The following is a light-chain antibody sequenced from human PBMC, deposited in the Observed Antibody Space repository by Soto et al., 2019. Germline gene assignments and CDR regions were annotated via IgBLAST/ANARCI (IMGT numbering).Light chain of an antibody. J-gene: IGKJ4*01. CDR3: QQYDEWPLT. CDR2: DAF. Sequence: EKVMTQSPATLSVSPGERATLSCRASQSVKSRLAWYQQKPGQAPRLLIYDAFTRATGIPARFSGSASGTEFTRTISSLQAEDFAGYYCQQYDEWPLTLGEGTKVEIK. CDR1: QSVKSR. V-gene: IGKV3-15*01.